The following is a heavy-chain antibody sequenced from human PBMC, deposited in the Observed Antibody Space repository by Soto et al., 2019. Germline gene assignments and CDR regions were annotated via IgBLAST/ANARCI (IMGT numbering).Heavy chain of an antibody. CDR2: ISSSGSTI. V-gene: IGHV3-48*03. D-gene: IGHD2-21*01. J-gene: IGHJ5*02. Sequence: EVQLVESGGGLVQPGGSLRLSCAASGFTFSSYEMNWVRQAPGKGLEWVSYISSSGSTIYYADSVKGRFTISRDNAKKSLYLQMNSLRAEATAVYYCERAASEPHIVVARSYKWFDPWGQGTLVTVSS. CDR3: ERAASEPHIVVARSYKWFDP. CDR1: GFTFSSYE.